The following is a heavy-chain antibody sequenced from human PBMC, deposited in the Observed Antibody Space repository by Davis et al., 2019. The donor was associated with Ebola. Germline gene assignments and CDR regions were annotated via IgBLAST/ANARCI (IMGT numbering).Heavy chain of an antibody. J-gene: IGHJ4*02. Sequence: AASVKVSCKASGYTFTSYAMNWVRQAPGQGLEWMGWINTDTGNPTYAQGFRGRFVFSLDTSVSTAYLQISSLEAEDTAVYYCARCEENPDTSMVSCFDYWGRGTLLIVST. CDR3: ARCEENPDTSMVSCFDY. CDR1: GYTFTSYA. V-gene: IGHV7-4-1*02. D-gene: IGHD5-18*01. CDR2: INTDTGNP.